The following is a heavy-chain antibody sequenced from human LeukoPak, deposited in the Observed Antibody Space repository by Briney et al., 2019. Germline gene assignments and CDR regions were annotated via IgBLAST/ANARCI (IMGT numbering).Heavy chain of an antibody. J-gene: IGHJ6*02. D-gene: IGHD5-24*01. V-gene: IGHV3-30*18. CDR3: AKEGLEMATITSYYYYGMDV. CDR2: ISYDGSNK. Sequence: GGSLRLSCAPSGFTFSSYGMHWVRQAPGKGLEWVAVISYDGSNKYYADSVKGRFTISRDNSKNTLYLQMNSLRAEDTAVYYCAKEGLEMATITSYYYYGMDVWGQGTTVTVSS. CDR1: GFTFSSYG.